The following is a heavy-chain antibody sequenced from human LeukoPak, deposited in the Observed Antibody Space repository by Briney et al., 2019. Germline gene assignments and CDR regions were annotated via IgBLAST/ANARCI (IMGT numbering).Heavy chain of an antibody. J-gene: IGHJ4*02. Sequence: ASVKVSCKASGYTFTGYCIHWMRQAPGQGLEWMGWINPDSGGTNYAQKFQGRVTMTRDTSITTAYMDLSRLRSDDTAVYYCARAHESSGLFDYWGQGTLVTVSS. CDR3: ARAHESSGLFDY. V-gene: IGHV1-2*02. CDR2: INPDSGGT. CDR1: GYTFTGYC. D-gene: IGHD6-19*01.